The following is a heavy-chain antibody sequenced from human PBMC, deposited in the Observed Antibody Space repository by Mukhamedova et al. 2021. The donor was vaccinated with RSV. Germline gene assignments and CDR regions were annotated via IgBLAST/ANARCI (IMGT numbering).Heavy chain of an antibody. V-gene: IGHV3-23*01. CDR2: ISATGGFT. Sequence: WVSGISATGGFTNYADSVKGRFTIFRDNSKNTLYLQMNSLRAEDTALFYCARYYSLNWLDPWGQGTLVTVAS. D-gene: IGHD2-15*01. J-gene: IGHJ5*02. CDR3: ARYYSLNWLDP.